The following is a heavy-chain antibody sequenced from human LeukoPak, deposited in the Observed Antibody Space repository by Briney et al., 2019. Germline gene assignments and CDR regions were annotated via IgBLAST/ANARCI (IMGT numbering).Heavy chain of an antibody. Sequence: SETLPLTCTVSGGSISSYYWSWIRQPAGKGLEWIGRIYTSGSTNYNPSLRSRVTMSVDTSKNQFSLKLSSVTAADTAVYYCARTGHSSHYFGMDVWGQGTTVTVSS. D-gene: IGHD6-13*01. CDR3: ARTGHSSHYFGMDV. CDR2: IYTSGST. V-gene: IGHV4-4*07. J-gene: IGHJ6*02. CDR1: GGSISSYY.